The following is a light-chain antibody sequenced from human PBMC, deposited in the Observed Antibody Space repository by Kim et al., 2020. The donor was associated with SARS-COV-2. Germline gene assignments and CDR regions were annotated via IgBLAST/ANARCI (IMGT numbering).Light chain of an antibody. V-gene: IGKV1-5*03. CDR3: QHYNNNSPLT. CDR1: QNIIPW. CDR2: KAS. Sequence: ASDVQRVTITCGASQNIIPWVAWYQQKPGKGPKLLIYKASTLETGVPSRFSGSVSWTEFTLTITSLQPDAVATYYCQHYNNNSPLTFGQGTKLEI. J-gene: IGKJ2*01.